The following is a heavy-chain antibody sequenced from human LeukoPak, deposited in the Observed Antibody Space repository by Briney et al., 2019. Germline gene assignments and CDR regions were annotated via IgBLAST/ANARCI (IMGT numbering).Heavy chain of an antibody. J-gene: IGHJ3*02. Sequence: PSETLSLTCAVYGGSFSGYYWSWIRQPPGKGLEWIGEINHSGSTNYNPSLKSRVTISVDTSTNQFSLKLSSVTAADTAVYYCARDEAHPNTYYYGSGSYYARLDIWGQGTMVTVSS. CDR1: GGSFSGYY. V-gene: IGHV4-34*01. CDR2: INHSGST. CDR3: ARDEAHPNTYYYGSGSYYARLDI. D-gene: IGHD3-10*01.